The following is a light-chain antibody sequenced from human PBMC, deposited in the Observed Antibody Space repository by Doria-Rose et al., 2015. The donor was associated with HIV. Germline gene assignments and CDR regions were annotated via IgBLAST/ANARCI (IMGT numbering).Light chain of an antibody. Sequence: QTVVTQEPSVSEAPGQRVTISCTGSSSNIGAGYDVHWYQQLPGTAPKLLIYGNINRPSVVPDRISGSKSGTSASLAITGLQADDESEYYCQSYGSSLSGYVFGTGTKVTVL. J-gene: IGLJ1*01. CDR3: QSYGSSLSGYV. V-gene: IGLV1-40*01. CDR1: SSNIGAGYD. CDR2: GNI.